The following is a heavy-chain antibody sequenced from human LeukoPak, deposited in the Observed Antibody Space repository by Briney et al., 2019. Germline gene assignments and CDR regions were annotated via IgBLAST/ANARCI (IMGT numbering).Heavy chain of an antibody. CDR3: ARDHAWRVVAATPADY. V-gene: IGHV3-33*01. Sequence: GGSLRLSCAASGFTFSSYGMHWVRQAPGKGLEWVGVIWYDGSNKYYADSVKGRFTISRDNSKNTLYLQMNSLRAEDTAVYYCARDHAWRVVAATPADYWGQGTLVTVSS. CDR1: GFTFSSYG. CDR2: IWYDGSNK. D-gene: IGHD2-15*01. J-gene: IGHJ4*02.